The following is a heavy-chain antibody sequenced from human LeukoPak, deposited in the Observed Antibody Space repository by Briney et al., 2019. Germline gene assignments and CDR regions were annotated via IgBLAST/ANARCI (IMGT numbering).Heavy chain of an antibody. V-gene: IGHV3-15*01. CDR3: STGGGTHDY. CDR2: IRSRSAGGTT. CDR1: GLTFNNAW. J-gene: IGHJ4*02. D-gene: IGHD2-15*01. Sequence: GGSPRLSCSASGLTFNNAWMSWVRQAPGKGLEWVGRIRSRSAGGTTDYGAPVKGRFTISRDDSKNTLYLQMNSLKTEDTAVYYCSTGGGTHDYWGQGTLVTVSS.